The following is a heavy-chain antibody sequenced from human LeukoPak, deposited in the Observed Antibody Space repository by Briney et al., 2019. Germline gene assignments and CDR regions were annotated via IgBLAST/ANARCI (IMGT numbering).Heavy chain of an antibody. Sequence: ASVKVSCKASGYTFTSYDINWVRQATGQGLEWMGWMNPNSGNTGYAQKFQGRVTMTTDTSTSTAYMELRSLRSDDTAVYYCARAGQWLSYFDYWGQGTLVTVSS. CDR3: ARAGQWLSYFDY. J-gene: IGHJ4*02. D-gene: IGHD6-19*01. CDR2: MNPNSGNT. CDR1: GYTFTSYD. V-gene: IGHV1-8*01.